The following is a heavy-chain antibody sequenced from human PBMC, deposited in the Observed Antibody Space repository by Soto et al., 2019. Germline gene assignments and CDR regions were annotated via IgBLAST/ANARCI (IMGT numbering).Heavy chain of an antibody. V-gene: IGHV3-11*01. D-gene: IGHD2-15*01. CDR3: ARECSSVPGGHLYDGRDV. J-gene: IGHJ6*02. CDR1: EFTFTDHY. CDR2: LIGVGFSE. Sequence: GPLRLSCAASEFTFTDHYMAWIRQAPGKGLEIVAPLIGVGFSEDSGDSVKGRFSIFRENSKYQLLLQMFFLTGEDTAVKYCARECSSVPGGHLYDGRDVLGQGTAVTVS.